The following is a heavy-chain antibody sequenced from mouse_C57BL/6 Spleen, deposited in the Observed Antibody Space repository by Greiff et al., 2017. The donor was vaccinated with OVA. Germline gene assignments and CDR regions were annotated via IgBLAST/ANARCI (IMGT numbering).Heavy chain of an antibody. D-gene: IGHD1-1*01. CDR3: TRKLRYDFDY. J-gene: IGHJ2*01. Sequence: VQLQQSGTVLARPGASVKMSCKTSGYTFTSSWMHWVKQRPGQGLEWIGALYPGNSDTSYNQKFKGKAKLTAVTSASTAYMELSSLTNEDSAVDYCTRKLRYDFDYWGQGTTLTVSS. CDR2: LYPGNSDT. V-gene: IGHV1-5*01. CDR1: GYTFTSSW.